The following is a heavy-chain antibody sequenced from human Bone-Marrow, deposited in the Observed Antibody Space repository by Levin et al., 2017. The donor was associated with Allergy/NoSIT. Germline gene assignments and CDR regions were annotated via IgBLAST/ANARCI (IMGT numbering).Heavy chain of an antibody. CDR2: INIGNGNT. V-gene: IGHV1-3*04. Sequence: EASVKVSCKASGYSFTTHSIHWVRXXPXXRLEWMGWINIGNGNTEYSHKFRGRVTIARDTSGNTSYMDLKSLRSEDTAMYFCARESTGDHYGNVFDVWGQGTMVTVSS. CDR3: ARESTGDHYGNVFDV. CDR1: GYSFTTHS. D-gene: IGHD4-17*01. J-gene: IGHJ3*01.